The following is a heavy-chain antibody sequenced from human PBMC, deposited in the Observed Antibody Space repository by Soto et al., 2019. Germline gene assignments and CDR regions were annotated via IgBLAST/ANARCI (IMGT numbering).Heavy chain of an antibody. CDR1: GFTFSSYA. J-gene: IGHJ4*02. CDR2: ISGSGGST. D-gene: IGHD6-13*01. V-gene: IGHV3-23*01. CDR3: AKNIAAAGQRGDDY. Sequence: EVQLLESGGGLVQPGGSLRLSCAASGFTFSSYAMSWVRQAPGKGLEWVSAISGSGGSTYYADSVKGRFTISRDNSTNTLYLQMNSLRAEDTAVYYCAKNIAAAGQRGDDYWGQGTLVTVSS.